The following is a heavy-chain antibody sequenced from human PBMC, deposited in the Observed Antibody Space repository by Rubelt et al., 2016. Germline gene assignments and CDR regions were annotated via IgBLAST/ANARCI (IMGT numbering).Heavy chain of an antibody. D-gene: IGHD2-15*01. CDR1: GFTFSSYA. V-gene: IGHV3-23*01. CDR2: ISGSVGST. J-gene: IGHJ6*02. Sequence: RLSCAASGFTFSSYAMSWVRQAPGKGLEWVSAISGSVGSTYYADSVKGRFTISRANSKNTLYLQMNSLRAEDTAVYYFSRDLPRYCSGGSCYSHYYYGMDVWGQGTTVTVSS. CDR3: SRDLPRYCSGGSCYSHYYYGMDV.